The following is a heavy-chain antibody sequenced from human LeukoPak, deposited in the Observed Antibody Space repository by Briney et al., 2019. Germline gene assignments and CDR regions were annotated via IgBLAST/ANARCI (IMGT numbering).Heavy chain of an antibody. Sequence: SVKVSCKASGGTFSSYAISWVRQTPGQGLEWMGGIIPIFGTANYAQKFQGRVTITADESTSTAYMELTSVRSEDTAVYYCARDARSYVEDDFDIWGQGTMVTVSS. CDR2: IIPIFGTA. CDR1: GGTFSSYA. CDR3: ARDARSYVEDDFDI. V-gene: IGHV1-69*13. J-gene: IGHJ3*02. D-gene: IGHD3-16*01.